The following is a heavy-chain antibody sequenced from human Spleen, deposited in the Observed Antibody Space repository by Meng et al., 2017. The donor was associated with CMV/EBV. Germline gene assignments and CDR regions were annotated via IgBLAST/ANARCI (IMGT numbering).Heavy chain of an antibody. CDR1: GYTFTTSY. V-gene: IGHV1-2*02. CDR2: INPNSGGT. J-gene: IGHJ4*02. Sequence: ASVKVSCKASGYTFTTSYMHWVRQAPGQGLEWMGWINPNSGGTNYAQKFQGRVTMTRDTSVSTAYMELGRLRSDDTAVYYCARDSALFGYWGQGTLVTVSS. CDR3: ARDSALFGY.